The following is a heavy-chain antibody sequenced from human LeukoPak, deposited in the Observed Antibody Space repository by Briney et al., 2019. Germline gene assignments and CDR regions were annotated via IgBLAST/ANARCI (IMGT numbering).Heavy chain of an antibody. J-gene: IGHJ4*02. V-gene: IGHV3-30-3*01. CDR1: GFTFSSYA. D-gene: IGHD4-17*01. CDR2: ISYDRSNK. Sequence: GGSLRLSCAASGFTFSSYAMHWVRQAPGKGLEWVAVISYDRSNKYYADSVKGRFTISRDNSKNTLYLQMNSLRAEDTAVYYCARAPYGRPIDYWGQGTLVTVSS. CDR3: ARAPYGRPIDY.